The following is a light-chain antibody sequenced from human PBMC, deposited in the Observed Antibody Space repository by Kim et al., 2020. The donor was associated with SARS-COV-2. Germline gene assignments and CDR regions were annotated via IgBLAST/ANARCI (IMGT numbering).Light chain of an antibody. Sequence: AIQMTQSPSSLSASVGDRVIITCRASQDIGIELGWYQQKPGKAPKLLIYAASSLQSAVPSRFSGSGSGTDFTLTITSLQPEDCATYYCLQDDTYPRTFGQGTKVDIK. J-gene: IGKJ1*01. CDR3: LQDDTYPRT. V-gene: IGKV1-6*01. CDR2: AAS. CDR1: QDIGIE.